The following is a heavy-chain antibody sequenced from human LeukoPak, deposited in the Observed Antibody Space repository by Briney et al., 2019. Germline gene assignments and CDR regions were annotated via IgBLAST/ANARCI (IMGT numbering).Heavy chain of an antibody. D-gene: IGHD3-22*01. CDR3: AREREYYYDSTSSDAFDI. Sequence: PGGSLRLSCAASGFTFSSYGVHWVRQAPGKGLEWVAVIWYDGSNKYYADSVKGRFTISRDNSKNTLYLQMNSLRAEDTAVYYCAREREYYYDSTSSDAFDIWSQGTMVTVSS. J-gene: IGHJ3*02. V-gene: IGHV3-33*01. CDR2: IWYDGSNK. CDR1: GFTFSSYG.